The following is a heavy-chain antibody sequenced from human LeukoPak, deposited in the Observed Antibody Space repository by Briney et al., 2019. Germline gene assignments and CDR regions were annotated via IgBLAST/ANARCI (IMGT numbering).Heavy chain of an antibody. J-gene: IGHJ4*02. V-gene: IGHV3-30*18. CDR3: AKDRWGGYRDYFDY. CDR1: GFAFSSYG. Sequence: GGSLRLSCAASGFAFSSYGIHWVRQAPGKGLEWVAVISFDGSHKYYADSVKGRFTISRDNSKNTLYLQMNSLRAEDTAVYYCAKDRWGGYRDYFDYWGQGTLVTVSS. CDR2: ISFDGSHK. D-gene: IGHD7-27*01.